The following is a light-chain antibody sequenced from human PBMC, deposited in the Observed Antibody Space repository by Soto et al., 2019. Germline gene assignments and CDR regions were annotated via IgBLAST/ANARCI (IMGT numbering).Light chain of an antibody. CDR1: QSVSSY. Sequence: EIVLSHSLATLSLTQRERATLSCRASQSVSSYLAWYQQKPGQAPRLLIYGASNRATGIPDRFSGFGSGTDFTLTISCLEPEDFAGYFSQLYACLPITFGQGTRLEI. V-gene: IGKV3-20*01. CDR3: QLYACLPIT. J-gene: IGKJ5*01. CDR2: GAS.